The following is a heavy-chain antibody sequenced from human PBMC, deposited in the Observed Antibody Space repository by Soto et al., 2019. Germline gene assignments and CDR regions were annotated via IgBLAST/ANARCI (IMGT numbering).Heavy chain of an antibody. CDR2: VYYTGST. V-gene: IGHV4-59*01. Sequence: PSGAPSLTFSCSGYSISGSYLSWIRQSPGKGLEWLGYVYYTGSTNYSPSLRSRVSISVDTSKNEFSLRLSSVTAADTAVYFCARSVAVPGAHIDYWGQGTQVTVSS. D-gene: IGHD6-19*01. CDR3: ARSVAVPGAHIDY. CDR1: GYSISGSY. J-gene: IGHJ4*02.